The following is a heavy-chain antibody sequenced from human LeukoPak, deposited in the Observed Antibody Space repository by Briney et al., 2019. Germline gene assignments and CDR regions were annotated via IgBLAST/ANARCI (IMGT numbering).Heavy chain of an antibody. V-gene: IGHV1-69*13. Sequence: SVKVSCKASGGTFSSYAISWVRQAPGQGLEWMGGIIPIFGTANYAQKFQGRVTITADESTSTAYMELSRLRSDDTAVYYCARGGSSWSFDAFDIWGQGTMVTVSS. CDR1: GGTFSSYA. CDR2: IIPIFGTA. J-gene: IGHJ3*02. CDR3: ARGGSSWSFDAFDI. D-gene: IGHD6-13*01.